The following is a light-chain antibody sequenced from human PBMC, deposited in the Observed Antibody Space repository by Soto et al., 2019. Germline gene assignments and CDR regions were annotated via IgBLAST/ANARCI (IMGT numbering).Light chain of an antibody. CDR1: QSVLYSSNNKNY. Sequence: DIVMTQSPDSLAVSLGERATINCKSSQSVLYSSNNKNYLAWYQQKPGQPPKLLIYWASTRECGVPDRFSGSGSGTDFTLTSSSLQAEDVAVYYCQQYYSTPITFGQGTRLEIK. V-gene: IGKV4-1*01. J-gene: IGKJ5*01. CDR2: WAS. CDR3: QQYYSTPIT.